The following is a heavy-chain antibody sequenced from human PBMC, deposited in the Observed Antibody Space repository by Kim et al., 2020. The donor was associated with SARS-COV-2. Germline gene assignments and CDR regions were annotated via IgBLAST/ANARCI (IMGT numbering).Heavy chain of an antibody. CDR1: GVSFRGTNYY. CDR3: SGGVDGYTKYFDS. J-gene: IGHJ5*01. V-gene: IGHV4-39*07. CDR2: ITHNGCT. D-gene: IGHD2-21*01. Sequence: SETLSLTCIVSGVSFRGTNYYWVWILQAPGKELDWSGSITHNGCTHYNPALKNRGSISIHTDKNQLSLRLTSVTATDTALEYYSGGVDGYTKYFDSSV.